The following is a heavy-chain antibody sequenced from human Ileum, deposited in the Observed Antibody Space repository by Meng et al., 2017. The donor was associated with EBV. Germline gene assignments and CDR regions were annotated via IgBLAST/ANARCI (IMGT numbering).Heavy chain of an antibody. CDR3: ARGYSSGWYYFDS. V-gene: IGHV4-39*01. D-gene: IGHD6-19*01. J-gene: IGHJ4*02. CDR1: GVSIDRSSDN. CDR2: IYYSGTT. Sequence: QLQPHESCQGLVKPSETLSLTCTVSGVSIDRSSDNWGWIRQSPGKGLEWMGNIYYSGTTYYNPSLKSRVTISVDTSKNQFSLKLSSVTAADTAVYYCARGYSSGWYYFDSWGQGTLVTVSS.